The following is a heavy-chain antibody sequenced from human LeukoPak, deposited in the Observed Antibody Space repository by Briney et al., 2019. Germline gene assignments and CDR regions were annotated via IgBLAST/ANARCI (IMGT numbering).Heavy chain of an antibody. CDR3: ASSPSYSSSWYALDS. Sequence: GGPLRISCAASGFTFNSYDMHWVRQPTGKGLEWVSAIGTTGDTYYSDSVRGRFTVSRENAKNSLYLQMNSLRAGDTAVYYCASSPSYSSSWYALDSWGQGTLVTVSS. CDR1: GFTFNSYD. D-gene: IGHD6-13*01. V-gene: IGHV3-13*01. CDR2: IGTTGDT. J-gene: IGHJ4*02.